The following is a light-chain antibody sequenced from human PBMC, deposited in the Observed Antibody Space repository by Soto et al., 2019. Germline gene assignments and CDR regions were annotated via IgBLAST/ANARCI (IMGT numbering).Light chain of an antibody. CDR2: AAS. Sequence: DIQMTQSPLSLSASVGDRVTITCRASQSISRSSQAISSYLSWYQQRPGRAPRLLIYAASSLQTGVPLRFSGSGSGTDFTLTISSLQPEDFATYYCQQSFGTPQITFGGGTKVDIK. CDR3: QQSFGTPQIT. J-gene: IGKJ4*01. CDR1: QSISRSSQAISSY. V-gene: IGKV1-39*01.